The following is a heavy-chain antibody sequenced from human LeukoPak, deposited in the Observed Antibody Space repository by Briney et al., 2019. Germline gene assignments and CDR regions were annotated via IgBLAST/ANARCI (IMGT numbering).Heavy chain of an antibody. Sequence: KSSETLSLTCTVSGGSISSYYWSWIRQPPGKGLEWIGYIYYSGSTNYNPSLKSRVTISVGTSKNQFSLKLSSVTAADTAIYYCAATKAGYGEGYWGQGNLVTVSS. CDR3: AATKAGYGEGY. V-gene: IGHV4-59*08. CDR2: IYYSGST. CDR1: GGSISSYY. J-gene: IGHJ4*02. D-gene: IGHD5-12*01.